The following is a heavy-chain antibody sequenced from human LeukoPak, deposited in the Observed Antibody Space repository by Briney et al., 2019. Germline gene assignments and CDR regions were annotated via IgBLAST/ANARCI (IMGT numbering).Heavy chain of an antibody. D-gene: IGHD6-19*01. Sequence: GGSLRLSCAASGFTFSSYWMSWVRQAPGKGLEWVANIKQDGSEKYYVDSVKGRFTISRDNAKNSLHLQMNSLRAEDTAVYYCARASSGWSKLFDYWGQGTLVTVSS. CDR2: IKQDGSEK. CDR3: ARASSGWSKLFDY. CDR1: GFTFSSYW. J-gene: IGHJ4*02. V-gene: IGHV3-7*01.